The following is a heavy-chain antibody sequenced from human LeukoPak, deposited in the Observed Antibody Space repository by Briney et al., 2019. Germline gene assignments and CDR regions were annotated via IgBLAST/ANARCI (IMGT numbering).Heavy chain of an antibody. J-gene: IGHJ4*02. D-gene: IGHD2-2*01. V-gene: IGHV3-23*01. CDR1: GFTFSSYA. CDR2: ISGSGGST. Sequence: GGSLRLSCAASGFTFSSYAMSWVRQAPGKGLEWVSAISGSGGSTYYVDSVKGRFTISRDNSKNTLYLQMNSLRAEDTAVYYCAKDISEPPAGDYWGQGTLVTVSS. CDR3: AKDISEPPAGDY.